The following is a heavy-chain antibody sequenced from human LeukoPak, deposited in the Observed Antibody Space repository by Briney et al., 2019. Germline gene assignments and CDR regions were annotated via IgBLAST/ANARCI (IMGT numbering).Heavy chain of an antibody. D-gene: IGHD4-17*01. V-gene: IGHV4-59*01. J-gene: IGHJ3*02. CDR2: IYYSGST. CDR1: GGSISSYY. Sequence: SETLSLTCTVSGGSISSYYWSWIRQPPGKGLEWIGYIYYSGSTNYNPSLKSRVTISVDTSKNQFSLKLSSVTAADTAVYYCARDLMGYGDSHPFGAFDIWGQGTMVTVSS. CDR3: ARDLMGYGDSHPFGAFDI.